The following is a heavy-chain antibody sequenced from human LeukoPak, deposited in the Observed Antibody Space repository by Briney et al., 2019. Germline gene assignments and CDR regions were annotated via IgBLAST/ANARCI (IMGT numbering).Heavy chain of an antibody. CDR2: INTNTGNP. CDR3: ARDLEEMATMPFDY. D-gene: IGHD5-24*01. CDR1: GYTFTSYD. J-gene: IGHJ4*02. V-gene: IGHV7-4-1*02. Sequence: ASVKLSCKTSGYTFTSYDINWVRQAPGQGLEWMGWINTNTGNPTYAQGFTGRVVFSLDTSVSTAYLQISSLKAEDTAVYYCARDLEEMATMPFDYWGQGTLVTVSS.